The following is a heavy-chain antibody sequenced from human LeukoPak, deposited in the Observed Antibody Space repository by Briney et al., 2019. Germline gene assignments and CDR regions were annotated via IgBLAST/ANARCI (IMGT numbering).Heavy chain of an antibody. J-gene: IGHJ4*02. CDR2: ISGCGDNR. CDR1: GFTFSSYY. V-gene: IGHV3-23*01. CDR3: TKYPAAGVFCDY. Sequence: GGSLRLYCAASGFTFSSYYMSWVRLAPGKGLEWVSGISGCGDNRDYADSVKGRFTISRDNSKNTLYLQMNSRRAEDAAVCYCTKYPAAGVFCDYGGEGTLVSVS. D-gene: IGHD2-2*01.